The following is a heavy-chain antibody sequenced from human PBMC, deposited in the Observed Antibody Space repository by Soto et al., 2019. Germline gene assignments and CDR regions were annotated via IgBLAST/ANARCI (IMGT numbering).Heavy chain of an antibody. Sequence: QVQLVESGGGVDQPGRSLRLSCAASGFTFSSYAMHWVRQAPGKGLEWVAVISYDGSNKYYADSVKGRFTISRDNSKNTLYLQMNSLRAEDTAVYYCARDQLGHCSGGSCYLFDYWGQGTLVTVSS. CDR2: ISYDGSNK. D-gene: IGHD2-15*01. V-gene: IGHV3-30-3*01. CDR3: ARDQLGHCSGGSCYLFDY. CDR1: GFTFSSYA. J-gene: IGHJ4*02.